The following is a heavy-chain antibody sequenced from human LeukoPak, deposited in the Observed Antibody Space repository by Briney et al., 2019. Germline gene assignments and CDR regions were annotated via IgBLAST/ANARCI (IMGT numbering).Heavy chain of an antibody. CDR2: LGRSGEYK. D-gene: IGHD6-13*01. CDR3: ARAYSSSWYYYYGMDV. J-gene: IGHJ6*02. V-gene: IGHV3-23*01. CDR1: GFRFTDYS. Sequence: GGSLRLSCAASGFRFTDYSMSWVRQAPGKGLEWVAGLGRSGEYKYYADSVKGRFTISRDNSKNTLYLQMNSLRAEDTAVYYCARAYSSSWYYYYGMDVWGQGTTVTVSS.